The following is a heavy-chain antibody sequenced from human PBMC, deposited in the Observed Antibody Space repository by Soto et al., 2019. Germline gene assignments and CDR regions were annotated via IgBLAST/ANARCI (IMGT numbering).Heavy chain of an antibody. CDR1: GGSISSDY. Sequence: SETLSLTCTVSGGSISSDYWNWIRQPPGKGLEWIGYVYHSWSTKYNPSLKSQVTISVDTSKNQLSLKLSSVTAADTAVYYCARFGTSPNGNWFDPWGQGTLVTVSS. CDR2: VYHSWST. CDR3: ARFGTSPNGNWFDP. V-gene: IGHV4-59*01. J-gene: IGHJ5*02. D-gene: IGHD3-10*01.